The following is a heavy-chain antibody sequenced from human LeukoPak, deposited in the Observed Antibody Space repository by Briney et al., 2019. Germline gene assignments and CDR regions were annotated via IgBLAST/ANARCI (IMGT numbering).Heavy chain of an antibody. CDR3: ARGSSGWPYQDAFDI. CDR1: GYTFTSYD. Sequence: GASVKVSCKASGYTFTSYDINWVRQATGQGLEWMGWMNPNSGNTGYAQRLQGRLTMTRNTSISTAYMELSSLRSEDTAVYYCARGSSGWPYQDAFDIWGQGTMVTVSS. J-gene: IGHJ3*02. CDR2: MNPNSGNT. V-gene: IGHV1-8*01. D-gene: IGHD6-19*01.